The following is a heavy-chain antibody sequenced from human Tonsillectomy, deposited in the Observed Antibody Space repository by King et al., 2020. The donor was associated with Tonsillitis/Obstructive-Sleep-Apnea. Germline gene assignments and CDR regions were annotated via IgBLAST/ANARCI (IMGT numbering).Heavy chain of an antibody. Sequence: VQLVESGGGVVQPGSSQRLSCETSVFTFSRWTIHWVRQAPGKGLEWGAVLWYGGRYKYYGDSVKGRLTISRDSSKNTVYLQMNTLRAEDTAVYYCARDSNSGSFNFDYWGQGTLVTVSS. V-gene: IGHV3-33*01. J-gene: IGHJ4*02. D-gene: IGHD3-10*01. CDR1: VFTFSRWT. CDR3: ARDSNSGSFNFDY. CDR2: LWYGGRYK.